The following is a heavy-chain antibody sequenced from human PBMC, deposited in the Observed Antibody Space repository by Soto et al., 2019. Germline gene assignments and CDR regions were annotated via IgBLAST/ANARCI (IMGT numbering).Heavy chain of an antibody. J-gene: IGHJ3*02. CDR2: ISYDGSNK. CDR1: GFTFSSYA. Sequence: PGGSLRLSCAASGFTFSSYAMHWVRQAPGKGLEWVAVISYDGSNKYYADSVKGRFTISRDNSKNTPYLQMNSLRAEDTAVYYCARDPTTGLFRPDYAFDIWGQGTMVTVSS. CDR3: ARDPTTGLFRPDYAFDI. D-gene: IGHD1-26*01. V-gene: IGHV3-30-3*01.